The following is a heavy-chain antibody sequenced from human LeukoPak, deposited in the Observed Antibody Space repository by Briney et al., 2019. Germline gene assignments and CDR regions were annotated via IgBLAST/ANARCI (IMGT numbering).Heavy chain of an antibody. CDR3: GKRLTSWELEY. Sequence: GGSLRLSCVASGFTFSNYGMHWVRLAPGQGLEWVAVIWAGGTDKYYADSVEGRFTVSRDNSRNTLYLQMNSRRAEDTAVYYCGKRLTSWELEYWGQGTLVTVSS. V-gene: IGHV3-30*02. D-gene: IGHD1-26*01. J-gene: IGHJ4*02. CDR1: GFTFSNYG. CDR2: IWAGGTDK.